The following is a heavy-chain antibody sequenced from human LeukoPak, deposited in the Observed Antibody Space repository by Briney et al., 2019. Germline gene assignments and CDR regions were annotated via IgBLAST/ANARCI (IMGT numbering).Heavy chain of an antibody. V-gene: IGHV4-30-4*01. CDR3: ARELGYSSSWYSFYFDY. CDR1: GGSISSGDYY. Sequence: SETLSLTCTVSGGSISSGDYYWSWIRQPPGKGLEWIGYIYYSGSTYYNPSLKSRVTISVDTSKNQFSLKLSSVTAADTAVYYCARELGYSSSWYSFYFDYWGQGTLVTVSS. CDR2: IYYSGST. D-gene: IGHD6-13*01. J-gene: IGHJ4*02.